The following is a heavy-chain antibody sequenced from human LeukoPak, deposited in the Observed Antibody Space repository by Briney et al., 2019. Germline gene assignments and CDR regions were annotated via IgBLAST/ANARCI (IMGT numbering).Heavy chain of an antibody. D-gene: IGHD1-26*01. V-gene: IGHV4-59*01. J-gene: IGHJ6*03. CDR3: AREANRGGATSRYYYYMDV. Sequence: SETLSLTCTVSGGSISSYYWSWIRQPPGKGLEWIGYIYYSGSTDYNPSLKSRVTISVDTSKNQFSLKLSSVTAADTAVYYCAREANRGGATSRYYYYMDVWGKGTTVTVSS. CDR1: GGSISSYY. CDR2: IYYSGST.